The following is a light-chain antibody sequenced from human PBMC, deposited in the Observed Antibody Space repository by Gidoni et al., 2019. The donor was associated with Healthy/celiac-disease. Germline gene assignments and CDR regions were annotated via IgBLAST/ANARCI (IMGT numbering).Light chain of an antibody. CDR3: QVWDSSSDHVV. J-gene: IGLJ2*01. CDR2: DDS. Sequence: SSVLTPPPSVSVAPGQTARITCGVNNIGSKSVHWYQQKPGQPPVLVVYDDSDRPSGIPERFSGSNSGNTATLTISRVEAGDEADYYCQVWDSSSDHVVFGGGTKLTVL. CDR1: NIGSKS. V-gene: IGLV3-21*02.